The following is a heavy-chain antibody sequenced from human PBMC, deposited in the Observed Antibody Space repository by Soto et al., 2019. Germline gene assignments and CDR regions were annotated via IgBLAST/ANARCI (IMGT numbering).Heavy chain of an antibody. CDR1: GFSLSTSGVG. Sequence: QITLKESGPTLVKPTQTLTLTCTFSGFSLSTSGVGVGWIRQPPGKALQWLALIYWDDDKRYSPSLKSRLTITKDTPKNQVLPTMTNIDPLDTAIYDCAHYFYGVTDYCGQGTLVTGSS. V-gene: IGHV2-5*02. CDR2: IYWDDDK. J-gene: IGHJ4*02. D-gene: IGHD3-10*01. CDR3: AHYFYGVTDY.